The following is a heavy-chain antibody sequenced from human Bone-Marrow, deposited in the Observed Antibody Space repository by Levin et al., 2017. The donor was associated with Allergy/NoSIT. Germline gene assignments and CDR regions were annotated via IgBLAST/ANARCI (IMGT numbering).Heavy chain of an antibody. J-gene: IGHJ3*02. V-gene: IGHV3-9*01. CDR2: ISWNSETI. Sequence: LSLPCAASGFTFGDSAMHWVRQAPGKGLEWVSSISWNSETIEYADSVTGRFTISRDNAKNSLYLQMNRLRPDDTALYYCAKDFGDFVRDSDALDIWGQGTMVTVSS. CDR1: GFTFGDSA. CDR3: AKDFGDFVRDSDALDI. D-gene: IGHD4-17*01.